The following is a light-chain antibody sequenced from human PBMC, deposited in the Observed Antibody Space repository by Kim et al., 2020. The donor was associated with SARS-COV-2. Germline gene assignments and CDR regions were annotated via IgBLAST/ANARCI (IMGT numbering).Light chain of an antibody. V-gene: IGLV2-14*03. CDR2: DVS. Sequence: LTQPASVSGSPGQSITISCTGTSSDVGGYNYVSWYQQHPGKAPKLMIYDVSNRPSGVSNRFSGSKSGNTASLTISGLQAEDEADYYCSSYTSTHVVFGGGTQLTVL. CDR3: SSYTSTHVV. CDR1: SSDVGGYNY. J-gene: IGLJ2*01.